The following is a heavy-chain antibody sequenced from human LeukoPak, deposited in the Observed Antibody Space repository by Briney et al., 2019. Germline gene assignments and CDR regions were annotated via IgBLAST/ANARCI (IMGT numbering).Heavy chain of an antibody. CDR2: INHSGST. J-gene: IGHJ4*02. V-gene: IGHV4-34*01. Sequence: PSETLSLTCAVYGGSFSGYYWSWLRQPPGKGLEWLGEINHSGSTNYNPSLKSRVTISVDTSKNQFSLKLSSVTAADTAVYYCARGYHVDTAMVYVTDYWGQGTLVTVSS. D-gene: IGHD5-18*01. CDR3: ARGYHVDTAMVYVTDY. CDR1: GGSFSGYY.